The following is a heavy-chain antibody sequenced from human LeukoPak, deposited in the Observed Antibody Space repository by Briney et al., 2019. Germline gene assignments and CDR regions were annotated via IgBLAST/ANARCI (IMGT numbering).Heavy chain of an antibody. Sequence: GASVKVSCKASGNTFTGYYMHWVRQAPGQGPEWMGWINPNNGGTNYAQKFQDRVTMTRDTSISTAYMELSSLRSDDTAVYYCAREFVGGHTFDSWGQGTLVTVSS. J-gene: IGHJ4*02. CDR2: INPNNGGT. V-gene: IGHV1-2*02. CDR3: AREFVGGHTFDS. CDR1: GNTFTGYY. D-gene: IGHD3-16*01.